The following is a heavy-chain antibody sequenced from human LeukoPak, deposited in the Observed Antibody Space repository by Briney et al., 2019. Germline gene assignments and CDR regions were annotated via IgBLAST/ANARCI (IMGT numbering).Heavy chain of an antibody. CDR1: GYTFTSYG. CDR3: ARGRGTSGSNRDFYYYYMDV. Sequence: ASVTVSCKASGYTFTSYGISWVRQAPGQGLEGMGWISAYNGNTNYAQKLQGRVTMTTDTSTSTAYMELSSLRHDDLAVYYCARGRGTSGSNRDFYYYYMDVWGKGTTVTVSS. V-gene: IGHV1-18*03. D-gene: IGHD2-15*01. J-gene: IGHJ6*03. CDR2: ISAYNGNT.